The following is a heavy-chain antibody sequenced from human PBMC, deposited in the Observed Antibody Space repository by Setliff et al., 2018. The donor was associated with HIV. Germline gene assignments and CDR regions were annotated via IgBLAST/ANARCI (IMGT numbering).Heavy chain of an antibody. CDR3: ATYADRESNRFDP. J-gene: IGHJ5*02. Sequence: LSLTCAVYGGSFSGHYWSWIRQSPGKGLEWIGEINHIGGNTYYNPSLKSRVTISVDTSKNQFSLKLSSVTAADTAVYYCATYADRESNRFDPWGQGILVTVSS. D-gene: IGHD3-10*01. CDR1: GGSFSGHY. CDR2: INHIGGNT. V-gene: IGHV4-34*01.